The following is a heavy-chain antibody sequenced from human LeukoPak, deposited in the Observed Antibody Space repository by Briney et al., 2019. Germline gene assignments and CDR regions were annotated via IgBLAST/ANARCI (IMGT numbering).Heavy chain of an antibody. CDR3: ARYRSVARFDY. D-gene: IGHD6-19*01. J-gene: IGHJ4*02. V-gene: IGHV4-34*01. Sequence: SETLSLTCAVYGGSFSGYYWSWIRQPPGKGLEWMGEINNSGRPHYNPSLKSRVTISVDPSTTQFSLKLSSVTAADTAVYYCARYRSVARFDYWGQGTLVTVSS. CDR2: INNSGRP. CDR1: GGSFSGYY.